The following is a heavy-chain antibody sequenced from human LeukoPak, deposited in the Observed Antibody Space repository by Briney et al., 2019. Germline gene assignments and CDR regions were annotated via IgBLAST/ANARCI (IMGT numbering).Heavy chain of an antibody. CDR3: ARARVIAVAGTYVRLVDY. CDR2: ISAYNGNT. J-gene: IGHJ4*02. D-gene: IGHD6-19*01. CDR1: GYTFTSYG. V-gene: IGHV1-18*01. Sequence: ASVKVSCKASGYTFTSYGISWVRQAPGQGLEWMGWISAYNGNTNYAQKLQGRVTMTTDTSTSTAYMELRSLRSDDTAVYYCARARVIAVAGTYVRLVDYWGQGTLVTVSS.